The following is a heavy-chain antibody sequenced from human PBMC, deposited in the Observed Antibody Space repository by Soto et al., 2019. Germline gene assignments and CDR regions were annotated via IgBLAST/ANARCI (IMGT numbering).Heavy chain of an antibody. CDR2: IWYDGSNK. D-gene: IGHD1-1*01. J-gene: IGHJ4*02. Sequence: QVQLVESGGGVVQPGRSLRLSCAASGFTFSSYGMHWVRQAPGKGLEWVAVIWYDGSNKYYADSVKGRFTISRDNSKNTLYLQMNSLRAEDTAVYYCARGSPRNTDFDYWGQGTLVTLS. V-gene: IGHV3-33*01. CDR3: ARGSPRNTDFDY. CDR1: GFTFSSYG.